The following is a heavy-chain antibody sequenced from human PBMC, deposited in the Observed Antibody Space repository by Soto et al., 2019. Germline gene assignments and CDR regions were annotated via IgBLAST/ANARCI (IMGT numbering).Heavy chain of an antibody. CDR3: ARLAERITIFGVVRYYYYGMDV. V-gene: IGHV3-21*01. CDR2: ISSSSSYI. D-gene: IGHD3-3*01. CDR1: GFTFSSYS. J-gene: IGHJ6*02. Sequence: GGSLRLSCAASGFTFSSYSMNWVRQAPGKGLEWVSSISSSSSYIYYADSVKGRCTISRDNAKNSLYLQMNSLRAEDTAVYYCARLAERITIFGVVRYYYYGMDVWGQGTTVTVSS.